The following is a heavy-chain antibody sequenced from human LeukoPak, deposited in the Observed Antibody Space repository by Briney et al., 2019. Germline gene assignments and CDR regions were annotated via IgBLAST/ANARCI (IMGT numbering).Heavy chain of an antibody. CDR1: GFTFSSYE. V-gene: IGHV3-48*03. Sequence: GGSLRLSCAASGFTFSSYEMNWVRQAPGKGLEWVSYISSSGSTIYYADSVKGQFTISRDNAKNSLYLQMNSLRAEDTAVYYCASHYQRGYSYGRGYFDYWGQGTLVTVSS. CDR2: ISSSGSTI. D-gene: IGHD5-18*01. J-gene: IGHJ4*02. CDR3: ASHYQRGYSYGRGYFDY.